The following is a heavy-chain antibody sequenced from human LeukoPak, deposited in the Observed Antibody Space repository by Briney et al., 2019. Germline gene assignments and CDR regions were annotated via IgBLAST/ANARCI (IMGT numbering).Heavy chain of an antibody. V-gene: IGHV3-21*01. D-gene: IGHD4-17*01. CDR3: ARGSDYGDYYYYMDV. Sequence: GGSLRLSCAASGFTFSSYSMNWVRQAPGKGLEWVSSISSSSSYIYYANSVKGRFTISRDNSKNTLYLQMGSLRAEDMAVYYCARGSDYGDYYYYMDVWGKGTTVTVSS. CDR2: ISSSSSYI. CDR1: GFTFSSYS. J-gene: IGHJ6*03.